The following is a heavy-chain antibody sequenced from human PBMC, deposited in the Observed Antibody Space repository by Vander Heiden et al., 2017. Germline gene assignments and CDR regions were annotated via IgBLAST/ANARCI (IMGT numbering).Heavy chain of an antibody. V-gene: IGHV3-30-3*01. J-gene: IGHJ1*01. CDR3: ARSIEQWLAIAEYFQH. CDR1: GFTFSSYA. Sequence: QVQLVESGGGVVQPGRSLRLSCAASGFTFSSYAMHWVRQAPGKGLEGVAVISYDGSNKYYADSVKGRFTISRDNSKNTLYLQMNSLRAEDTAVYYCARSIEQWLAIAEYFQHWGQGTLVTVSS. CDR2: ISYDGSNK. D-gene: IGHD6-19*01.